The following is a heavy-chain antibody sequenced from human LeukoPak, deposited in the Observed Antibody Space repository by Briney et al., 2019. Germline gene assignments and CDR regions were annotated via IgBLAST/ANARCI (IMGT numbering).Heavy chain of an antibody. CDR3: ARAISKQLVVNFDF. J-gene: IGHJ4*02. D-gene: IGHD6-13*01. CDR2: FDPEDGET. CDR1: GYTLTELS. V-gene: IGHV1-24*01. Sequence: VASVKVSCKVSGYTLTELSMHRVRQAPGKGLEWMGGFDPEDGETIYAQKFQGRVTMTEDTSTDTAYMELSSLRSEDADVYYCARAISKQLVVNFDFWGQGTGVTVSS.